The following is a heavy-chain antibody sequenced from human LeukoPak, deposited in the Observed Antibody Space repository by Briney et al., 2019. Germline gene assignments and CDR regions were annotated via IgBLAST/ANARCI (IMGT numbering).Heavy chain of an antibody. Sequence: PSETLSLTCTVSGGSISSGDYYWSWIRQPPGKGLEWIGYIYYSGSTYYNPSLKSRVTISVDTSKNQFSLKLSSVTAADTAVYYCARAKTTYYYDSSGYDTAMYFDLWGRGTLVTVSS. V-gene: IGHV4-30-4*01. CDR1: GGSISSGDYY. CDR2: IYYSGST. CDR3: ARAKTTYYYDSSGYDTAMYFDL. J-gene: IGHJ2*01. D-gene: IGHD3-22*01.